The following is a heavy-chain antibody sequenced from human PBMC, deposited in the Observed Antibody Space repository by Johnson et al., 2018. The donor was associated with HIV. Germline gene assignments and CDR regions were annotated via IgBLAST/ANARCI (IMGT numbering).Heavy chain of an antibody. CDR1: GFTFDDYG. CDR2: INWNGGST. V-gene: IGHV3-20*04. CDR3: ARATTPHDAFDI. Sequence: VQLVESGGGVVRPGGSLRLSCAASGFTFDDYGMSWVRQAPGKGLEWVSGINWNGGSTGYADSVKGRFTISRDNSKNTLYLQMNSLRAEDTAVYYCARATTPHDAFDIWGQGTMVTVSS. J-gene: IGHJ3*02. D-gene: IGHD1-1*01.